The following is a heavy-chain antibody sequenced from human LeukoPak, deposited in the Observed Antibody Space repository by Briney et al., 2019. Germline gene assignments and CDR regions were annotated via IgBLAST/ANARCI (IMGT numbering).Heavy chain of an antibody. CDR3: ARHVRADGYHGMDV. CDR2: IHHSGST. CDR1: GGAISNAY. D-gene: IGHD5-24*01. Sequence: SETLSLTCTVSGGAISNAYWSWIRQPPGKGLEWIGYIHHSGSTNYNPSLKSRVTISVDTSKNQISLKLNSMTAADTAVYYCARHVRADGYHGMDVWGQGTTVTVS. V-gene: IGHV4-59*08. J-gene: IGHJ6*02.